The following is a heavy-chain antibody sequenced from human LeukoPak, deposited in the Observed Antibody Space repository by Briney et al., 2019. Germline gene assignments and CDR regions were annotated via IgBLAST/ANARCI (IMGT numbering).Heavy chain of an antibody. J-gene: IGHJ2*01. Sequence: ASETLSLTCTVSGGSISSGDYYWSWIRQPPGKGLEWIGYIYYSGSTYYNPSLKSRVTISVDTSKKQFSLKLSSVTAADTAVYYCARDFVSYWYFDLWGRGTLVTVSS. CDR2: IYYSGST. D-gene: IGHD2-21*01. CDR3: ARDFVSYWYFDL. V-gene: IGHV4-30-4*01. CDR1: GGSISSGDYY.